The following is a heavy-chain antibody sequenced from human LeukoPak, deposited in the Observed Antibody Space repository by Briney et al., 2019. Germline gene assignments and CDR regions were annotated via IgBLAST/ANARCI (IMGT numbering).Heavy chain of an antibody. CDR2: IYSDGGST. Sequence: GGSLRLSCAASGFTFNSYWMHWVRQAPGKGLVWVSRIYSDGGSTSYADSVKGRFTISRDNGKNSLFLQMNSLRAEDTAVYYCAREGGYSYGLIDYWGQGTLVTVSS. V-gene: IGHV3-74*01. D-gene: IGHD5-18*01. J-gene: IGHJ4*02. CDR3: AREGGYSYGLIDY. CDR1: GFTFNSYW.